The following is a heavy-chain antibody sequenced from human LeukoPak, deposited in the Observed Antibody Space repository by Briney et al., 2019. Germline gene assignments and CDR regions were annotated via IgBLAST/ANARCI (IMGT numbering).Heavy chain of an antibody. CDR3: ARRFSRGMTASDAFDI. D-gene: IGHD5-18*01. Sequence: SETLSLTCTVSGYSISSGYYWSWIRQPPGKGLEWIGEINHSGSTNYNPSLKSRVTISVDTSKNQFSLKLSSVTAADTAVYYCARRFSRGMTASDAFDIWGQGTMVTVSS. J-gene: IGHJ3*02. CDR2: INHSGST. CDR1: GYSISSGYY. V-gene: IGHV4-38-2*02.